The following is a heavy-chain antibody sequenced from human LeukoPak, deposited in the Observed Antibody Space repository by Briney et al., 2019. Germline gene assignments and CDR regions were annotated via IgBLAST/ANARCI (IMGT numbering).Heavy chain of an antibody. J-gene: IGHJ4*02. V-gene: IGHV4-34*01. CDR1: GGSFSGYY. CDR3: ARGPAFHY. Sequence: PSETLSLTCAVYGGSFSGYYWSWIRQPPGKGLEWTGEINHSGSTNYNPSLKSRVTISVDTSKNQFSLKLSSVTAADTAVYYCARGPAFHYWGQGTLVTVSS. CDR2: INHSGST.